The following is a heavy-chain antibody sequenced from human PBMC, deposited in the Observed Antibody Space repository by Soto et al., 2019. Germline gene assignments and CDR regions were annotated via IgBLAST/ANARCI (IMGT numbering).Heavy chain of an antibody. CDR3: AREKSDMELFNWLDP. CDR2: IDPRDSYT. D-gene: IGHD1-7*01. J-gene: IGHJ5*02. CDR1: GYSFTTYW. Sequence: DVQLAQSGAEVKKPGESLRITCEASGYSFTTYWISWVRQMPGKGLEWMGAIDPRDSYTKYSPSFQGHVTISVDKSISTAYLQLNSLKASDTAIYYCAREKSDMELFNWLDPWGQGTLVTVSA. V-gene: IGHV5-10-1*03.